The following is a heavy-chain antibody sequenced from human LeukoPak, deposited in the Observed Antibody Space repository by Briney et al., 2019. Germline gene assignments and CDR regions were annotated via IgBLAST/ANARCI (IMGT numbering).Heavy chain of an antibody. CDR2: TSSSDAGT. CDR3: AKAPVTSCKGAYCYPFDS. D-gene: IGHD2-21*01. Sequence: GGSLRLSCAASGFTFSSYSMNWVRQTPGKGLEWVAATSSSDAGTYHADSVRGRFTISRDNSKNTLYLQMNSLRAEDAAVYFCAKAPVTSCKGAYCYPFDSWGQGTLVTVSS. V-gene: IGHV3-23*01. J-gene: IGHJ4*02. CDR1: GFTFSSYS.